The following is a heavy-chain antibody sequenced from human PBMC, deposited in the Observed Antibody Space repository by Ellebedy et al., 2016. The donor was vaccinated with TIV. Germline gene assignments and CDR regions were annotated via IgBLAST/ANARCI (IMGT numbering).Heavy chain of an antibody. CDR1: GFTFSSYA. CDR3: ARDQGLNSYGDYVGTVFYYYYYGMDV. J-gene: IGHJ6*02. D-gene: IGHD4-17*01. V-gene: IGHV3-30-3*01. CDR2: ISYDGSNK. Sequence: GESLKISXAASGFTFSSYAMHWVRQAPGKGLEWVAAISYDGSNKYYADSVKGRFTISRDNSKNTLYLQMNSLRAEDTAVYYCARDQGLNSYGDYVGTVFYYYYYGMDVWGQGTTVTVSS.